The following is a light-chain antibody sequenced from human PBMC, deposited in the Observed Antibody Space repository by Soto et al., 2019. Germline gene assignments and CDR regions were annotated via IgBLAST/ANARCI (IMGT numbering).Light chain of an antibody. Sequence: DIQMTQSPTTLSASVGDRVTITCRASQSLNSWLAWYQQKPGKAPKLLIHKASSLGSGVPSRFSGSGSGTEITLTISNLPPDYCATYYCQQYNTYPFSFRGGLQVEIK. V-gene: IGKV1-5*03. CDR1: QSLNSW. CDR2: KAS. CDR3: QQYNTYPFS. J-gene: IGKJ4*01.